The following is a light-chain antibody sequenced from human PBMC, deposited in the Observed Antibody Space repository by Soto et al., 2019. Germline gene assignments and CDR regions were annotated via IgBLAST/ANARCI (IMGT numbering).Light chain of an antibody. V-gene: IGLV2-14*01. Sequence: QSALTQPASVSGSPGQSIAISCTGTSSDVGSYHSDSWYQQFPGKAPKLILDAVTNRPSGVSNRFSGSKSGNTASLTISGLQAEYEADYFCCSYAPSAPLVFGVGTKLTVL. CDR2: AVT. CDR1: SSDVGSYHS. CDR3: CSYAPSAPLV. J-gene: IGLJ2*01.